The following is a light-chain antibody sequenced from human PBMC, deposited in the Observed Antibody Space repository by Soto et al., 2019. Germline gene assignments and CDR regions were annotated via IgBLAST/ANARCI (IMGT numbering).Light chain of an antibody. CDR1: QSISTTH. Sequence: EVVLTQSPGTLSLSPGESAILSCRTSQSISTTHLAWYQHKPGQAPRLLMSRTSRRAAGIPDRFSGSGSGTDFSISIIRLEPEDFAVYYCQHYGDSPPFTFGPGTKVDVK. CDR3: QHYGDSPPFT. CDR2: RTS. J-gene: IGKJ3*01. V-gene: IGKV3-20*01.